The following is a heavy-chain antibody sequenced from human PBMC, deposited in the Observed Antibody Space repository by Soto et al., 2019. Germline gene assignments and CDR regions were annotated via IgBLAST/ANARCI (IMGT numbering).Heavy chain of an antibody. CDR3: ARRKRDGYNPGYAFDI. V-gene: IGHV5-10-1*01. CDR1: GYSFTSYW. Sequence: GESLKISCKGSGYSFTSYWISWVRQMPGKGLEWMGRIDPSDSYTNYSPSFQGHVTISADKSISTAYLQWSSLKASDTAMYYCARRKRDGYNPGYAFDIWGQGTRVTVSS. J-gene: IGHJ3*02. D-gene: IGHD5-12*01. CDR2: IDPSDSYT.